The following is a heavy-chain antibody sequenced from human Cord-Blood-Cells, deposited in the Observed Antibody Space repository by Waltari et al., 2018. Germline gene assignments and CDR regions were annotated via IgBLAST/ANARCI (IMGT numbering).Heavy chain of an antibody. J-gene: IGHJ4*02. D-gene: IGHD2-15*01. CDR1: GFTFSSYW. Sequence: EVQLVESGGGLVQPGGSLRLCGAAAGFTFSSYWMSWGRQAPGKGMGWVAKIKQDGSEKYYVDSVKGRFTISRDNAKNSLYLQMNSLRAEDTAVYYCARSSGGTLDYWGQGTLVTVSS. V-gene: IGHV3-7*01. CDR2: IKQDGSEK. CDR3: ARSSGGTLDY.